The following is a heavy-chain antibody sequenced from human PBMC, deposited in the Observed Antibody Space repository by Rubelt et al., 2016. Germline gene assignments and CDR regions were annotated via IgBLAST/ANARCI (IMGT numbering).Heavy chain of an antibody. CDR3: AREVVLSGYDYGAYYYGMDV. D-gene: IGHD5-12*01. CDR1: GYTFTSYG. Sequence: QVQLVQSGAEVKKPGASVKVSCKASGYTFTSYGISWVRQAPGQGLEWMGWISAYNGDTNYAQKLQGRVTMTTDTSTGTAYMELRSLRSDDTAVYYCAREVVLSGYDYGAYYYGMDVWGQGTTVTVSS. CDR2: ISAYNGDT. V-gene: IGHV1-18*01. J-gene: IGHJ6*02.